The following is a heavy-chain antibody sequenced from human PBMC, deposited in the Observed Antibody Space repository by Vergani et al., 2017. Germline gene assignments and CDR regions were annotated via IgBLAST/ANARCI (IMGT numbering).Heavy chain of an antibody. V-gene: IGHV7-4-1*02. CDR3: ARAGDFDWPLLRYWFDP. D-gene: IGHD3-9*01. J-gene: IGHJ5*02. CDR2: INTNTGNP. CDR1: GYTFTSYA. Sequence: QVQLVQSGSELKKPGASVKVSCKASGYTFTSYAMNWVRQAPGQGLEWMGWINTNTGNPRYAQGFTGRFVFSLDTSVSTAYLQISSLKAEDTAVYYCARAGDFDWPLLRYWFDPWGQGTLVTVSS.